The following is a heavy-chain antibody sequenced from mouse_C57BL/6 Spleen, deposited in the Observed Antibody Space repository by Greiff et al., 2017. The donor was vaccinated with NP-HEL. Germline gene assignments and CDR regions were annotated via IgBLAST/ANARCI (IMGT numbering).Heavy chain of an antibody. J-gene: IGHJ2*01. Sequence: VMLVESGPGLVAPSQRLSITCTVSGFSLTSYAISWVRQPPGKGLEWLGVIWTGGGTNYNSALKSRLSISKDNSKSQVFLKMNSLQTADTARYYCARNYCYGSSDAYYFDYWGQGTTLTVSS. CDR2: IWTGGGT. D-gene: IGHD1-1*01. CDR1: GFSLTSYA. CDR3: ARNYCYGSSDAYYFDY. V-gene: IGHV2-9-1*01.